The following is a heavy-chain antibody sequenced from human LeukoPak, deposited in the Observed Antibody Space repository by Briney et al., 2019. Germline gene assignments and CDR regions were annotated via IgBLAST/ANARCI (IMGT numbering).Heavy chain of an antibody. CDR2: MNPNSGNT. CDR1: GYTFTSYD. Sequence: GASVKVSCKASGYTFTSYDINWVRQATGQGLEWMGWMNPNSGNTGYAQKFQGRVTMTRNTSISTAYMELSSLRSEDTAVYYCAKAKVGANYYFDYWGQGTLVTVSS. V-gene: IGHV1-8*01. J-gene: IGHJ4*02. D-gene: IGHD1-26*01. CDR3: AKAKVGANYYFDY.